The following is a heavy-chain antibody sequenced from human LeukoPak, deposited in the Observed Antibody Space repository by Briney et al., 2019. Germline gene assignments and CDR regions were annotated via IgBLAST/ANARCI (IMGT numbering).Heavy chain of an antibody. CDR1: GYTFTIYY. Sequence: ASVTVSCTASGYTFTIYYMHWVRQAPGQGLEWMGIINPSGGSTSYAQKFQGRVTMTRDTSTSTVYMELSSLRSEDKAVYYCARDYYDSLDIWGQGTIVTVSS. V-gene: IGHV1-46*01. D-gene: IGHD3-22*01. CDR2: INPSGGST. CDR3: ARDYYDSLDI. J-gene: IGHJ3*02.